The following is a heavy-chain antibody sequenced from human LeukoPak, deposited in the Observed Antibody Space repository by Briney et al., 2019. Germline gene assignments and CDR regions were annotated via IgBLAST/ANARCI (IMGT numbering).Heavy chain of an antibody. J-gene: IGHJ6*02. CDR1: GFTFTKYW. CDR2: ISNDGSTT. V-gene: IGHV3-74*01. CDR3: ARVMEDASSQPLDV. Sequence: GGSLRLSCAASGFTFTKYWMHWVRQAPGKGLMWVSHISNDGSTTNYADSVKGRFTISRDNAKNTLYLQMNSPRAEDTAVYYCARVMEDASSQPLDVWGQGTTVTVSS. D-gene: IGHD1-14*01.